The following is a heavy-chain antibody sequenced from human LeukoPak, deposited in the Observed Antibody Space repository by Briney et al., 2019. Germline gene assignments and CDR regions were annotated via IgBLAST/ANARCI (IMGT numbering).Heavy chain of an antibody. CDR2: ISSSSSYI. Sequence: PGGSLRLSCAASGFTFSSYSMNWVRQAPGKGLEWVSSISSSSSYIYYADSVKGRFTISSDNAKNSLYLQMNSLRAEDTAVYYCARDQDYVWGSYPVDYWGQGTLVTVSS. V-gene: IGHV3-21*01. J-gene: IGHJ4*02. CDR1: GFTFSSYS. CDR3: ARDQDYVWGSYPVDY. D-gene: IGHD3-16*01.